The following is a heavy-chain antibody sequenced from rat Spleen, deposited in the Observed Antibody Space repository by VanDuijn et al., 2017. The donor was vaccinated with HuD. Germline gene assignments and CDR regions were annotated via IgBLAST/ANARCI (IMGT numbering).Heavy chain of an antibody. CDR1: GFTFSDYN. CDR3: ARTGYSSSHYYVMDA. CDR2: ISYDGSST. Sequence: EVQLVESGGGLVQPGRSLKLSCAASGFTFSDYNMAWVRQAPKKGLEWVATISYDGSSTYYRDSVKGRFTISRDNAKSTLYLQMDSLRSEDTATYYCARTGYSSSHYYVMDAWGQGASVTVSS. D-gene: IGHD1-2*01. J-gene: IGHJ4*01. V-gene: IGHV5-7*01.